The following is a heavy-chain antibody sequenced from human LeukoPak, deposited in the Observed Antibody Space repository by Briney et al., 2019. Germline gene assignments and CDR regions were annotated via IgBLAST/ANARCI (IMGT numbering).Heavy chain of an antibody. J-gene: IGHJ4*02. CDR3: ARGSSSDWPLDH. CDR2: IDPGNGDT. CDR1: GYTFSDYA. D-gene: IGHD6-13*01. V-gene: IGHV1-3*01. Sequence: ASVKVSCKASGYTFSDYAMHWGRQAPGQRCGWMGWIDPGNGDTRYSQKFQGSVTISRVTSASTDYIELRCLRSEDTAMYYCARGSSSDWPLDHWGQETLVTISS.